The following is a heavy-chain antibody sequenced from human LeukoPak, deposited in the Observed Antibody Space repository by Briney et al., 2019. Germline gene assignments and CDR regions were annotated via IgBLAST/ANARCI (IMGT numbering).Heavy chain of an antibody. CDR2: INHNGST. J-gene: IGHJ4*02. V-gene: IGHV4-34*01. CDR3: ARGSQSLGYCSGGSCRAKIFDY. D-gene: IGHD2-15*01. CDR1: GGSFSGYY. Sequence: SSETLSLTCAVYGGSFSGYYWSWIRQPPGKGLEWIGEINHNGSTNYNPSLKSRVTISVDTSKNQFSLKLSSVTAADTAVYYCARGSQSLGYCSGGSCRAKIFDYWGQGTLVTVSS.